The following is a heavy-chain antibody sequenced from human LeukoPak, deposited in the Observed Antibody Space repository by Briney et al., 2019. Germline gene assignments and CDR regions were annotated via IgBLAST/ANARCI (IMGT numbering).Heavy chain of an antibody. J-gene: IGHJ4*02. CDR3: AKDGDSENVRGYMGD. CDR2: ISGRGVTT. V-gene: IGHV3-23*01. CDR1: GFTFSSYA. Sequence: GGSLRLSCAASGFTFSSYAMSWVRQAPGKGLEWVSTISGRGVTTYYADSVKGRFAISSDSSKNTVFLQMNSLRAEDTACYFCAKDGDSENVRGYMGDWGQGTLVTVSS. D-gene: IGHD3-10*02.